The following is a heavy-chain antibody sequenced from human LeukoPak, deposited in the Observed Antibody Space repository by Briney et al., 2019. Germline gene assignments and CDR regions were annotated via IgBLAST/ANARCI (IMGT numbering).Heavy chain of an antibody. J-gene: IGHJ3*02. D-gene: IGHD3-22*01. CDR1: GYSFTSYW. CDR3: ARRNYYYDSSGYYASFDI. Sequence: GESLKISCKGSGYSFTSYWIGWVRQMPGKGLEWMGIIYPGDSDTRYSPSFQGQVTISADKSISTAYLQWSSLKASDTAMYYCARRNYYYDSSGYYASFDIWGQGTMVTVSS. CDR2: IYPGDSDT. V-gene: IGHV5-51*01.